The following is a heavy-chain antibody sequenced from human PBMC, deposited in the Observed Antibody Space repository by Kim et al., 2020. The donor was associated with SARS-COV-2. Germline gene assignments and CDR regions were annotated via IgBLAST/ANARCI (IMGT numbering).Heavy chain of an antibody. J-gene: IGHJ5*02. CDR3: ARGGFGVRRYCSGGSCYGWFDP. CDR2: INHSGST. Sequence: SETLSLTCAVYGGSFSGYYWSWIRQPPGKGLEWIGEINHSGSTNYNPSLKSRVTISVDTYKNQSSLKLSAVTAADTAVYYCARGGFGVRRYCSGGSCYGWFDPWGQGTLVTVSS. D-gene: IGHD2-15*01. V-gene: IGHV4-34*01. CDR1: GGSFSGYY.